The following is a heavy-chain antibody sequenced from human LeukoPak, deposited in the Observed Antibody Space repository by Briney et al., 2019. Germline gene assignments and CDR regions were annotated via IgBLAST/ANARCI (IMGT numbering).Heavy chain of an antibody. J-gene: IGHJ4*02. Sequence: VASVKVSCKASGYSFSHYGITWVRQAPGQGLEWMGWISALNGNTNYAQRLRGRVTLTTDTSTSTAYMELRSLRSDDTAVYYCAREACAHCMLDFWGQGTLVTVSS. V-gene: IGHV1-18*01. CDR3: AREACAHCMLDF. D-gene: IGHD2-21*02. CDR2: ISALNGNT. CDR1: GYSFSHYG.